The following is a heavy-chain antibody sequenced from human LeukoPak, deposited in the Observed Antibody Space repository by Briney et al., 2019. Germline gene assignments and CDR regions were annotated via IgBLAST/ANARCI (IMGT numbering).Heavy chain of an antibody. CDR3: AKALGLEPNY. CDR2: ISYDGSNK. D-gene: IGHD1-1*01. V-gene: IGHV3-30-3*02. Sequence: SCKVSGYTLTELSMHWVRQAPGKGLEWVAVISYDGSNKYYADSVKGRFTISRDNAKNSLYLQMNSLRAEDTAVYYCAKALGLEPNYWGQGTLVTVSS. J-gene: IGHJ4*02. CDR1: GYTLTELS.